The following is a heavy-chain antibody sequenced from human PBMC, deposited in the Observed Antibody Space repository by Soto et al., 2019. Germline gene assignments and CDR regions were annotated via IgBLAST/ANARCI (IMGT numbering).Heavy chain of an antibody. Sequence: EVQVLESGGGLVQPGGSLRLSCAASGFTFTSYGMTWVRQAPGKGLEWVSSISRSGDNTYYGDSVKGRFTISRDNSKSTLYLQMNSLKAEDTAVYYCAKHGAYSSGWYFDYWGQGTLVTVSS. V-gene: IGHV3-23*01. J-gene: IGHJ4*02. D-gene: IGHD6-19*01. CDR3: AKHGAYSSGWYFDY. CDR1: GFTFTSYG. CDR2: ISRSGDNT.